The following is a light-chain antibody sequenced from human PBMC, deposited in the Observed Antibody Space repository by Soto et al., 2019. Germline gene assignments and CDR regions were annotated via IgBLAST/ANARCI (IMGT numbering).Light chain of an antibody. J-gene: IGKJ1*01. CDR2: GAS. Sequence: VLTPSRGTLSLSPCERATLSDSASQRVISSYLAWFQQRPGRAPRLLIYGASKRATDIPDRFTGSGSGTDFALTISRLEPEDFAVYYCQQYVTYPWTFGQGTKVDI. V-gene: IGKV3-20*01. CDR3: QQYVTYPWT. CDR1: QRVISSY.